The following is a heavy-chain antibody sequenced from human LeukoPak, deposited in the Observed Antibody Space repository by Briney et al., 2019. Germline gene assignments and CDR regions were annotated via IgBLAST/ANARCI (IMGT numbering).Heavy chain of an antibody. D-gene: IGHD3-22*01. CDR3: ARAVLYYDSSGYYYDPGYFDY. CDR2: IYSGGST. V-gene: IGHV3-53*01. CDR1: GFTVSSNY. J-gene: IGHJ4*02. Sequence: GGSLRLSCAASGFTVSSNYMSWVRQAPGKGLEWVSVIYSGGSTYYADSVKGRFTISRDNSKNTLYLQMNSLRAEDTAVYYCARAVLYYDSSGYYYDPGYFDYWRQGTLVTVSS.